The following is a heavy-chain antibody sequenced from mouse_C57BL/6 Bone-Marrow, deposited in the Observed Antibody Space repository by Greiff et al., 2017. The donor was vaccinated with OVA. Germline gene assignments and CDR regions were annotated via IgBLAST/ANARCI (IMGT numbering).Heavy chain of an antibody. CDR1: GYTFTSYW. CDR3: ARAALRSSDYAMDY. CDR2: IYPGSGST. J-gene: IGHJ4*01. Sequence: VQLQQPGAELVKPGASVKMSCKASGYTFTSYWITWVKQRPGQGLEWIGDIYPGSGSTNYNEKFKSKATLTVDTSSSTAYMQRSSLTSEDSAVYYCARAALRSSDYAMDYWGQGTSVTVSS. V-gene: IGHV1-55*01. D-gene: IGHD3-1*01.